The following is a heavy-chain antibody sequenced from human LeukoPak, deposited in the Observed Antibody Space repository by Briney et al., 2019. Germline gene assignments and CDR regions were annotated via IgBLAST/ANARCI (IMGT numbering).Heavy chain of an antibody. CDR2: IYTSGST. J-gene: IGHJ5*02. Sequence: SETLSLTCTVSGDSSSSYYWSWIRHPAGKGLEYIGRIYTSGSTNYNPSLNSRVTMSVDTSKNQFSLKLSSVTAADTAVYYCARDVYGEGGSAGWFDPWGQGTLVTVSS. D-gene: IGHD6-25*01. CDR3: ARDVYGEGGSAGWFDP. CDR1: GDSSSSYY. V-gene: IGHV4-4*07.